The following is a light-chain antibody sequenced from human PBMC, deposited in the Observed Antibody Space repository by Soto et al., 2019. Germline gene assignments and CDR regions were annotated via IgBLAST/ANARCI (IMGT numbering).Light chain of an antibody. Sequence: IQLTQSPSSLSASVGDRVTITCRASQDIRGALAWYQQKPGRVPNLLMYTASTLLSGVPSRFSGSGSGTDFTLTISSLQPEDVATYYCQKYDSAPWTFGQGTKVDIK. CDR2: TAS. V-gene: IGKV1-27*01. CDR1: QDIRGA. J-gene: IGKJ1*01. CDR3: QKYDSAPWT.